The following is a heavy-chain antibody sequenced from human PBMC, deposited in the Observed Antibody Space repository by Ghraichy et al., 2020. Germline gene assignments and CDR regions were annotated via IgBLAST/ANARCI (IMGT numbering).Heavy chain of an antibody. D-gene: IGHD3-16*01. V-gene: IGHV3-7*03. CDR3: AREEGPTEGDVTSGAFDV. CDR2: IKQDGSDK. CDR1: GFTFSSNYY. Sequence: PVKVSCVASGFTFSSNYYMTWVRQAPGKGLEWVANIKQDGSDKFYVDSVKGRFTISRDNAKNSLYLQMNSLRAEDTAVYYGAREEGPTEGDVTSGAFDVWGQGTMVTVSS. J-gene: IGHJ3*01.